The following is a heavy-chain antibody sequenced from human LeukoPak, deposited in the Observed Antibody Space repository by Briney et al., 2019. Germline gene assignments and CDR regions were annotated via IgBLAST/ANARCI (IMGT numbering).Heavy chain of an antibody. CDR1: GFTFDDYA. CDR3: AKDIVVVVAATKYYYYYYGMDV. D-gene: IGHD2-15*01. V-gene: IGHV3-43D*03. Sequence: GGSLRLSCAASGFTFDDYAMHWVRQAPGKGLEWVSLISWDGGSTYYADSVKGRFTISRDNSKNTLYLQMNSLRAEDTAVYYCAKDIVVVVAATKYYYYYYGMDVWGQGTTVTVSS. CDR2: ISWDGGST. J-gene: IGHJ6*02.